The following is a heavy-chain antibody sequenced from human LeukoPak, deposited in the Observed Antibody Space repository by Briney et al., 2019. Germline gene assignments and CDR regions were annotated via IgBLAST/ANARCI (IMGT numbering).Heavy chain of an antibody. J-gene: IGHJ4*02. CDR1: GFTFSSYN. Sequence: GGSLRLSCAASGFTFSSYNMNWVRQAPGKGLEWVSAISGSGGSTYYADSVKGRFTISRDNSKNTLYLQMNSLRAEDTAVYYCAKVRGTTVVPKPFDYWGQGTLVTVSS. CDR2: ISGSGGST. V-gene: IGHV3-23*01. D-gene: IGHD4-23*01. CDR3: AKVRGTTVVPKPFDY.